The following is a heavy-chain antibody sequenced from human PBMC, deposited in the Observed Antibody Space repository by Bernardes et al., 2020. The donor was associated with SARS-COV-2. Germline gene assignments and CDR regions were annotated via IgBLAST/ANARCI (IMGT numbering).Heavy chain of an antibody. CDR1: EFTFNTYW. D-gene: IGHD2-2*01. Sequence: GSLRLSCAASEFTFNTYWMSWVRQAPGKGLEWVANINQDGSEKYYVDSVKGRFTISRDNAKNSLSLHMDSLRAEDTAMYYCVRDQVVVLPAGRSRYLYYGMDVWGQGTTVNVSS. CDR3: VRDQVVVLPAGRSRYLYYGMDV. CDR2: INQDGSEK. V-gene: IGHV3-7*03. J-gene: IGHJ6*02.